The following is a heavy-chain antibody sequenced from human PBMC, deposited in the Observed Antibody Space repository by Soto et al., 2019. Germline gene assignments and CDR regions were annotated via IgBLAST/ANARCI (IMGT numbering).Heavy chain of an antibody. Sequence: GASVKVSCKASGYTFTGYYMHWVRQAPGQGLEWMGWINPNSGGTNYAQKFQGWVTMTRDTSISTAYMELSRLRSDDTAVYYCAREFRSWTVAGTANWSDPWCRGTLVNVSS. J-gene: IGHJ5*02. D-gene: IGHD6-19*01. V-gene: IGHV1-2*04. CDR3: AREFRSWTVAGTANWSDP. CDR2: INPNSGGT. CDR1: GYTFTGYY.